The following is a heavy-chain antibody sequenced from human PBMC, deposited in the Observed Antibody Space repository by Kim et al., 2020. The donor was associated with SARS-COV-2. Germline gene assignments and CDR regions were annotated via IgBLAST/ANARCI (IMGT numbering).Heavy chain of an antibody. J-gene: IGHJ4*02. D-gene: IGHD3-10*01. V-gene: IGHV4-59*01. Sequence: SETLSLTCTVSGGSISSYYWSWIRQPPGKGLEWIGYIYYSGSTNYNPSLKSRVTISVDTSKNQFSLKLSSVTAADTAVYYCARGDYGSGTLGFDYWVQGT. CDR2: IYYSGST. CDR3: ARGDYGSGTLGFDY. CDR1: GGSISSYY.